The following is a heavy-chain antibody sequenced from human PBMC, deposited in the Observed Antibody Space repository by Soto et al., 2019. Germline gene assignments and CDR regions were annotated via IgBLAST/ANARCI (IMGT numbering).Heavy chain of an antibody. CDR3: ARVRHEVIDY. J-gene: IGHJ4*02. CDR2: INPSGGST. Sequence: QVQLVQSGAEVKKPGASVKVSCKASGYTFTSYYMHWVRQAPGQGLEWMGIINPSGGSTSYAQKFRGRVTMTRDTSTSTVYMELSSLRSEETAVYYCARVRHEVIDYWGQGTLVTVSS. CDR1: GYTFTSYY. V-gene: IGHV1-46*01.